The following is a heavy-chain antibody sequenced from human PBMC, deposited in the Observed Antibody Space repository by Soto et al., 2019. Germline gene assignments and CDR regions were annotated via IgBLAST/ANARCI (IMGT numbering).Heavy chain of an antibody. V-gene: IGHV1-69*02. CDR3: ATSYGSGYRAFDY. D-gene: IGHD3-10*01. CDR2: INPILSMS. CDR1: GDTFAFYS. Sequence: QVQLVQSGAEVKRPGSSVKVSCKASGDTFAFYSINWVRQAPGLGLEWMGRINPILSMSNYAQRFQGRVTMTADKSTSTAYMVLNSLRSEDTAMYYWATSYGSGYRAFDYWGQGALVTVSS. J-gene: IGHJ4*02.